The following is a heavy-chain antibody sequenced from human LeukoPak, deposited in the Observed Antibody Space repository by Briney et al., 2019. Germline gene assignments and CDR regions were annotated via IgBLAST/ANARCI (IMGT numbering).Heavy chain of an antibody. CDR3: ARDSPGV. V-gene: IGHV3-33*01. J-gene: IGHJ4*02. D-gene: IGHD3-10*01. CDR2: IWYDGSNQ. CDR1: GFTFNSFD. Sequence: GGSLRLTCAAPGFTFNSFDMHRVGQVPGKGLEWLAIIWYDGSNQHYGDSVKGRFTISRDNANNTVHLHMTGLRAEDTGIYHCARDSPGVWGRGALVTVSS.